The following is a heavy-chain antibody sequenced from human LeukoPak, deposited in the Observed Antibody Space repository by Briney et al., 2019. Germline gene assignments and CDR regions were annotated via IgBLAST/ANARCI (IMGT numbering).Heavy chain of an antibody. Sequence: GGSLRLSCAASGFTFNNYNMNWVRQAPGKGLEWVSSISSSSSYIYYADSVKGRFTISRDNAKNSLYLQMNSLRAEDTAVYYCARDLGYSYGYAGDYWGQGTLVTVSS. CDR2: ISSSSSYI. D-gene: IGHD5-18*01. J-gene: IGHJ4*02. CDR1: GFTFNNYN. CDR3: ARDLGYSYGYAGDY. V-gene: IGHV3-21*01.